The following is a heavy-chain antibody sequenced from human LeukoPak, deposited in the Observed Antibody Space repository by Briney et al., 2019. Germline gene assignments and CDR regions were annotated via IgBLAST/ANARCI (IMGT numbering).Heavy chain of an antibody. CDR3: ARAEGGTIDY. CDR2: MNPNSGNT. Sequence: ATVKVSCKASGYTFTSYDINWVRQATGQGLEWMGWMNPNSGNTGYAQKFQGRVTMTRNTSISTAYMELSSLRSEDTGVYYCARAEGGTIDYWGREPWSPSPQ. V-gene: IGHV1-8*01. CDR1: GYTFTSYD. D-gene: IGHD2-15*01. J-gene: IGHJ4*02.